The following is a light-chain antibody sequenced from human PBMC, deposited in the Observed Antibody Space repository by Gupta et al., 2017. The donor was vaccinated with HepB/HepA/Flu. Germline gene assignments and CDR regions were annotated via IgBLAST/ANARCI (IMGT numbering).Light chain of an antibody. CDR2: DTS. J-gene: IGKJ3*01. Sequence: EIVLTQSPATLSLSPGESATLSCRASQSVSNYLAWYQHKHGQAPRLLIYDTSTRATGIPARFSGSGVGKKVALPNSSREQEDFACYYCQQPSSCPPGPFGHGTKVDIK. CDR3: QQPSSCPPGP. V-gene: IGKV3-11*01. CDR1: QSVSNY.